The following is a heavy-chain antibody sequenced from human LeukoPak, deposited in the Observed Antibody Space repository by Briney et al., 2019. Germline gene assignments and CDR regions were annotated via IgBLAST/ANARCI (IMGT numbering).Heavy chain of an antibody. Sequence: ASVKVSCKASGGTFTHFVISWLRQAPGQGLEWMGGIIPIFGTANYAQKFQGRVTITADESTSTAYMELSSLRSEDTAVYYCARPRVSVSSYFDYWGQGTLVTVSS. CDR3: ARPRVSVSSYFDY. V-gene: IGHV1-69*13. CDR1: GGTFTHFV. J-gene: IGHJ4*02. D-gene: IGHD2/OR15-2a*01. CDR2: IIPIFGTA.